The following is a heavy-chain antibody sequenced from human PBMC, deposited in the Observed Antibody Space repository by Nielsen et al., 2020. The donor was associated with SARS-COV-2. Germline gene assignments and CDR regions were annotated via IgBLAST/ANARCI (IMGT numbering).Heavy chain of an antibody. V-gene: IGHV3-11*04. CDR3: GYCTSTRCFAGGYFDY. Sequence: GGSLRLSCAASGFTFSDYYMSWIRQAPGKGLEWVSYISTSGSTKDYADSVKGRFTISRDNAKNSLYLQMNSLRAEDTAVYYCGYCTSTRCFAGGYFDYRGQGTLVTVSS. D-gene: IGHD2-2*01. CDR2: ISTSGSTK. CDR1: GFTFSDYY. J-gene: IGHJ4*02.